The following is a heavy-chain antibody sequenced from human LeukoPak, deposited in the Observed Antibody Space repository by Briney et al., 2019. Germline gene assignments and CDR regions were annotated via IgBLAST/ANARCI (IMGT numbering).Heavy chain of an antibody. CDR2: ISSSSSYI. V-gene: IGHV3-21*01. D-gene: IGHD2-15*01. CDR3: AREAASGAFDI. CDR1: GFTFSSYS. Sequence: GGSPRLSCAASGFTFSSYSMNWVRQAPGKGLEWVSSISSSSSYIYYADSVKGRFTISRDNAKNSLYLQMNSLRAEDTAVYYCAREAASGAFDIWGQGTMVTVSS. J-gene: IGHJ3*02.